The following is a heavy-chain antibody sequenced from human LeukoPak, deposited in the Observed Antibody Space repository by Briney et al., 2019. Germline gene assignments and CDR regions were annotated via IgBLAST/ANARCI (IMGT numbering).Heavy chain of an antibody. Sequence: GRSLRLSCAASGFTFDDYAIHWVRQAPGKGLEWVSGISWNSGSIGYADSVKGRFTISRDNAKNSLYLQMNSLRAEDTALYYCAKVGLTISYYYGMDVWGQGTTVTVSS. CDR2: ISWNSGSI. CDR3: AKVGLTISYYYGMDV. V-gene: IGHV3-9*01. D-gene: IGHD3-3*01. J-gene: IGHJ6*02. CDR1: GFTFDDYA.